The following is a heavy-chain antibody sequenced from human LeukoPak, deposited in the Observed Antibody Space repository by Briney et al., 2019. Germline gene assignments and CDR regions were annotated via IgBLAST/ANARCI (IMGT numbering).Heavy chain of an antibody. J-gene: IGHJ4*02. Sequence: SETLSLTCTVSGYSISSGYYWGWIRQPPGKGLEWIGSIYHSGSTYYNPSLKSRVTISVDTSKNQFSLKLSSVTAADTAVYYCARERCSGGSCYSESFDYRGQGTLVTVSS. CDR3: ARERCSGGSCYSESFDY. D-gene: IGHD2-15*01. CDR2: IYHSGST. CDR1: GYSISSGYY. V-gene: IGHV4-38-2*02.